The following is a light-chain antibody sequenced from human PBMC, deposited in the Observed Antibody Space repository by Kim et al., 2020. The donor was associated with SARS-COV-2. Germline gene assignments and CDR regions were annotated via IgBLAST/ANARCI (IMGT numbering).Light chain of an antibody. J-gene: IGKJ2*01. Sequence: SPGESATLSCRASRSVSSNLAWFQQKPGQALRLVIYDASTRATGIPARFSGSGSGTEFTLTISSLQSEDFAVYYCQQYFNWPPMYTFGQGTKLEI. CDR2: DAS. CDR3: QQYFNWPPMYT. V-gene: IGKV3-15*01. CDR1: RSVSSN.